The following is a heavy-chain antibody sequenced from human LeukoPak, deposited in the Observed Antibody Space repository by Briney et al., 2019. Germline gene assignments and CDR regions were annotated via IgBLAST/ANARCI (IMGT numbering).Heavy chain of an antibody. D-gene: IGHD3-3*01. CDR2: INHSGST. J-gene: IGHJ3*02. CDR3: ASLTYYDFWSGYPTDDAFDI. CDR1: GGSFSGYY. V-gene: IGHV4-34*01. Sequence: SETLSLTCAVYGGSFSGYYWSWIRQPPGKGLEWIGEINHSGSTNYNPSLKSRVTISVDTSKNQFSLKLSSVTAADTAVYYCASLTYYDFWSGYPTDDAFDIWGQGTMVTVSS.